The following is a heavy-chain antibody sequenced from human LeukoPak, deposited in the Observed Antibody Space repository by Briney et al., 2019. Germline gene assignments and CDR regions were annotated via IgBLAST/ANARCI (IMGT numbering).Heavy chain of an antibody. V-gene: IGHV3-74*01. CDR2: ISIDGSIT. J-gene: IGHJ4*02. Sequence: SLISIDGSITSSPASVKARFTISRDNAKNTLHLQMNSLRAEDTAGYYCTRDILTGYSDYWGQGTLVIVYS. CDR3: TRDILTGYSDY. D-gene: IGHD3-9*01.